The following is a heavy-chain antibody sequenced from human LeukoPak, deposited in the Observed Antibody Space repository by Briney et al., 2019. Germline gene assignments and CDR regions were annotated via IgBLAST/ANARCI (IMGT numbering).Heavy chain of an antibody. CDR3: ARDSRVLDFWSGYDYYYGMDV. D-gene: IGHD3-3*01. CDR1: GGSISSGDYY. J-gene: IGHJ6*02. CDR2: IYYSGST. V-gene: IGHV4-30-4*01. Sequence: PSETLSLTCTVSGGSISSGDYYWSWIRQPPGKSLEWIGYIYYSGSTYYNPSLKSRVTISVDTSKNQFSLKLSSVTAADTAVYYCARDSRVLDFWSGYDYYYGMDVWGQGTTVTVSS.